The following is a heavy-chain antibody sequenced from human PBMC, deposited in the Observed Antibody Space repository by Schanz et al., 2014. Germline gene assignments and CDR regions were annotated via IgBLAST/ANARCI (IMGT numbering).Heavy chain of an antibody. J-gene: IGHJ4*02. Sequence: VQLLESGGALEQPGGSLRLSCAASGFIFNDYYMNWIRQAPGKGLEWVSYISSVGISKYYADPVKGRFIISRDNSKNTLYLQMNSLRTEDTAVYYCAKARDPDPGIEAAADIYYFDYWGQGTLVTVSS. CDR2: ISSVGISK. CDR1: GFIFNDYY. CDR3: AKARDPDPGIEAAADIYYFDY. V-gene: IGHV3-11*01. D-gene: IGHD6-13*01.